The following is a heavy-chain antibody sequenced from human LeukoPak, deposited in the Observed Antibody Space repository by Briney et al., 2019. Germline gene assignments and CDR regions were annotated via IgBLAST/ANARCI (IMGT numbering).Heavy chain of an antibody. CDR1: GGSFSGYY. Sequence: PSETLSLTCAVYGGSFSGYYWSWIRQPPGKGLEWIGEINHSGSTNYNPSLKSRVTISVDTSKTQFSLKLTSVTAADTAVYYCARHITVSYDAFDLWGRGTMVTVSS. J-gene: IGHJ3*01. CDR3: ARHITVSYDAFDL. CDR2: INHSGST. D-gene: IGHD6-19*01. V-gene: IGHV4-34*01.